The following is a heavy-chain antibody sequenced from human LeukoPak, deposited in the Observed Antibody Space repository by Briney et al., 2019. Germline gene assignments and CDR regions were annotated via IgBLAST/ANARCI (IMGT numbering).Heavy chain of an antibody. CDR3: ARDGVAVAGPYYYYYYMDV. CDR2: ISSSGSTI. J-gene: IGHJ6*03. D-gene: IGHD6-19*01. Sequence: GGSLRLSCAASGFTFSSYEMNWVRQAPGKGLEWVSYISSSGSTIYYADSVKGRFTISRDNAKNTLYLQMNSLRAEDTAVYYCARDGVAVAGPYYYYYYMDVWGKGTTVTVSS. CDR1: GFTFSSYE. V-gene: IGHV3-48*03.